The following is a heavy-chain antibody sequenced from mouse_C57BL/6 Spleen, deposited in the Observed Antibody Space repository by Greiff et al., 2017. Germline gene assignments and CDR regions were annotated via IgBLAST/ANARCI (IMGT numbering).Heavy chain of an antibody. CDR3: ARLITTDGYFDV. Sequence: VQLQQSGAELARPGASVKLSCKASGYTFTSYWMHWVKQRPGQGLEWIGMIHPNSGSTNYNEKFKSKATLTVDKSSSTAYMQLSSLTSEDSAVYYCARLITTDGYFDVWGTGTTVTVSS. J-gene: IGHJ1*03. D-gene: IGHD1-1*01. V-gene: IGHV1-64*01. CDR2: IHPNSGST. CDR1: GYTFTSYW.